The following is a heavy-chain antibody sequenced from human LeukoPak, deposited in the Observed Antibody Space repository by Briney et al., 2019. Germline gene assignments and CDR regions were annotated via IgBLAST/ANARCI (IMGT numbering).Heavy chain of an antibody. D-gene: IGHD5-12*01. V-gene: IGHV1-24*01. CDR1: GYTLTELS. J-gene: IGHJ6*03. CDR3: ATETRGYSGYDRHYYYYMDV. Sequence: EASVKVSCKVSGYTLTELSMHWVRQAPGRGLEWMGGFDPEDGETIYAQKFQGRVTMTEDTSTDTAYMELSSLRSEDTAVYYCATETRGYSGYDRHYYYYMDVWGKGTTVTVSS. CDR2: FDPEDGET.